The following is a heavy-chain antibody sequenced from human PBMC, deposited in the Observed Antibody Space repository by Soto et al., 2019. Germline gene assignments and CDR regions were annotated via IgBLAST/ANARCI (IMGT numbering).Heavy chain of an antibody. CDR3: ARGENCGGDCYSFDY. CDR2: RNPNSGNT. Sequence: QVQLVQSGAEVKKPGASVKVSCKASGYTFTSYDINWVRQATGQGLEWMGWRNPNSGNTGYAQKFQGRVTMTRNTSISTADRELSSRRSEDTAVYYWARGENCGGDCYSFDYWGQGTLVTVSS. CDR1: GYTFTSYD. D-gene: IGHD2-21*02. J-gene: IGHJ4*02. V-gene: IGHV1-8*01.